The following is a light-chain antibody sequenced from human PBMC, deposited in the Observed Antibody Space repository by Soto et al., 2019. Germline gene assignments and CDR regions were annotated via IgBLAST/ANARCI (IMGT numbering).Light chain of an antibody. CDR2: AAS. Sequence: IRMTQSPSSLSASPGDRVTITCRASQDISSYLNWYQQKPGKAPKLLIYAASSLQSGVPSRFSGSGSGTDFTLTISSLQPEDFATYYCQQSYSTPPTFGQGTKVEIK. V-gene: IGKV1-39*01. CDR1: QDISSY. CDR3: QQSYSTPPT. J-gene: IGKJ1*01.